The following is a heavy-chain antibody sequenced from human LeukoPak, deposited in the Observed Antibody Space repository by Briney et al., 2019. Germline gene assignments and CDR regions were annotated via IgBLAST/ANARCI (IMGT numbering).Heavy chain of an antibody. D-gene: IGHD3-22*01. CDR2: IYYSGSGST. CDR1: GGSISSYY. CDR3: ARERYYDSSGYLDY. J-gene: IGHJ4*02. V-gene: IGHV4-59*12. Sequence: SETLSLTCTVSGGSISSYYWSWIRQPPGKGLEWIGYIYYSGSGSTNYNPSLKSRVTISVDTSKNQFSLKLSSVTAADTAVYYCARERYYDSSGYLDYWGQGTLVTVSS.